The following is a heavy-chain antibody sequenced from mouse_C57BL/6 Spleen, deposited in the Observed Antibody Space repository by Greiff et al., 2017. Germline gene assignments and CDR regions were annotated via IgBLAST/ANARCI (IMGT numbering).Heavy chain of an antibody. CDR1: GYTFTSYG. J-gene: IGHJ4*01. D-gene: IGHD1-1*01. Sequence: VQLVESGAELARPGASVKLSCKASGYTFTSYGISWVKQRTGQGLEWIGEIYPRSGNTYSNGKFKGKATLSADKSSSTAYMQLSSLTSEDSAVYFCARSRYYYGSSVYAMDYWGQGTSVTVSS. V-gene: IGHV1-81*01. CDR2: IYPRSGNT. CDR3: ARSRYYYGSSVYAMDY.